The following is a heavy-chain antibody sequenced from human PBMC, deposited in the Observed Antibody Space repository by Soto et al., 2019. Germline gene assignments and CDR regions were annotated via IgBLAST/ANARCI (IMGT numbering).Heavy chain of an antibody. Sequence: PGESLKISCKGSGYSFTSYWIGWVRQMPGKGLEWMGIIYPGDSDTRYSPSFQGQVTISADKSISTAYLQWSSLKASDTAIYYCASGGGTYYDFWSGPDAFDIWGQGTMVTVSS. CDR2: IYPGDSDT. J-gene: IGHJ3*02. CDR3: ASGGGTYYDFWSGPDAFDI. D-gene: IGHD3-3*01. CDR1: GYSFTSYW. V-gene: IGHV5-51*01.